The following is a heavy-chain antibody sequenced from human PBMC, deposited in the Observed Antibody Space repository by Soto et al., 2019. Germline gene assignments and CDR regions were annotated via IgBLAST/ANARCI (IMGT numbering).Heavy chain of an antibody. J-gene: IGHJ6*02. CDR1: SGPDRSHN. V-gene: IGHV4-59*08. Sequence: QVQLQQSGPRLVKPSETLSLTCTVASGPDRSHNWGWIRQPPGRGLEWIGYVYYTCDTAYNPSLRGRVTISADTSTNAISLTLNSVTAADTAVYYCVRQGIDYLHGLVDVWGQGTTVSVSS. D-gene: IGHD4-17*01. CDR3: VRQGIDYLHGLVDV. CDR2: VYYTCDT.